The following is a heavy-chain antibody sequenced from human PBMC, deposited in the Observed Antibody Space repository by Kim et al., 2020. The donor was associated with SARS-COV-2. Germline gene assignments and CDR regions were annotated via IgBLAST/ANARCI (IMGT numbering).Heavy chain of an antibody. Sequence: ASVKVSCKTSGYSFPTYGISWVRQAPGQGLEWMGWISVYNGNTQYAQTLQDRVTMTADTSTGTVYMELRRLRSDDTAVYYCARDRRRSMRWHHWDSDGMDVWGQGTTVIVSS. V-gene: IGHV1-18*01. CDR2: ISVYNGNT. CDR3: ARDRRRSMRWHHWDSDGMDV. CDR1: GYSFPTYG. J-gene: IGHJ6*02. D-gene: IGHD1-7*01.